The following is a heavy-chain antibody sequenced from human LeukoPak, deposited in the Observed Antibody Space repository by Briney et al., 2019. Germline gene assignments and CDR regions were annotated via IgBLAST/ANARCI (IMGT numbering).Heavy chain of an antibody. Sequence: GRSLRLSCAASGFTFSLYGMHWVRQAPGKGLEWVSVISCRGNNEYYADSVKGRFTISRDNSKNTLYLQMNSLTAEDTAVYYCARCPESSGYDSELDSWGQGTLVTVSS. CDR2: ISCRGNNE. D-gene: IGHD5-12*01. CDR1: GFTFSLYG. J-gene: IGHJ4*02. V-gene: IGHV3-30*03. CDR3: ARCPESSGYDSELDS.